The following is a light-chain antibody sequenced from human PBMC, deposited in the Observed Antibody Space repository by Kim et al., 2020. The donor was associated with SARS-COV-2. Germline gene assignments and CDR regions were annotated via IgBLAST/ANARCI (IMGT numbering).Light chain of an antibody. CDR1: RSNIGNNP. V-gene: IGLV1-51*01. Sequence: QSVLTQPPSVSAAPGHKVTISCSGSRSNIGNNPVSWYQQFPGTAPRLITYDNDKRPSGIPDRFSSSKSGTSATLGITGLRTGDEADYYCATWDSSLGVGGFGGGTKVTVL. J-gene: IGLJ3*02. CDR3: ATWDSSLGVGG. CDR2: DND.